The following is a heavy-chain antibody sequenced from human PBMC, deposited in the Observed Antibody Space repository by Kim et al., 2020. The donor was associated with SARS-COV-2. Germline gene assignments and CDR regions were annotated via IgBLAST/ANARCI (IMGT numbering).Heavy chain of an antibody. CDR1: GFTVSSNY. CDR2: IYSGGST. J-gene: IGHJ6*02. CDR3: ARPSYGSGSYPPIYYYYGMDV. Sequence: GGSLRLSCAASGFTVSSNYMSWVRQAPGKGLEWVSVIYSGGSTYYADSVKGRFTISRDNSKNTLYLQMNSLRAEDTAVYYCARPSYGSGSYPPIYYYYGMDVWGQGTTVTVSS. V-gene: IGHV3-53*01. D-gene: IGHD3-10*01.